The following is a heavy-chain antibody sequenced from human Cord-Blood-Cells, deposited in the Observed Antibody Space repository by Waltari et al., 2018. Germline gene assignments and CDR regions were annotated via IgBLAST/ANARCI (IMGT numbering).Heavy chain of an antibody. CDR3: ARGKTVFDY. CDR1: GGTFSSDA. V-gene: IGHV1-69*09. Sequence: QVQLVPSGAAVKKPGSSVKVACKASGGTFSSDAISWVRQAPGQGLEWMGRIIPILGIANYAQKFQGRVTITADKSTSTAYMELSSLRSEDTAVYYCARGKTVFDYWGQGTLVTVSS. CDR2: IIPILGIA. J-gene: IGHJ4*02.